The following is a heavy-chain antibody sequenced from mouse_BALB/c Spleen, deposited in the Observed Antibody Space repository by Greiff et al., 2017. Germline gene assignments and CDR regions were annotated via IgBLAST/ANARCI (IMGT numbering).Heavy chain of an antibody. CDR2: IWAGGST. Sequence: QVQLKESGPGLVAPSQSLSITCTVSGFSLTSYGVHWVRQPPGKGLEWLGVIWAGGSTNYNSALMSRLSISKDNSKSQVFLKMNSLQTDDTAMYYCAREAPPYYGYDGAWFAYWGQGTLVTVSA. V-gene: IGHV2-9*02. J-gene: IGHJ3*01. CDR1: GFSLTSYG. D-gene: IGHD2-9*01. CDR3: AREAPPYYGYDGAWFAY.